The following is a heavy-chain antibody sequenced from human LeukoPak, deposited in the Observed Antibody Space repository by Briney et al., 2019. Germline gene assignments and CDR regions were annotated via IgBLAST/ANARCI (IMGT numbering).Heavy chain of an antibody. CDR2: ISAYNGNT. Sequence: ASVKVSCKASGYTFPSYGISWVRQAPGQGLEWMGWISAYNGNTNYAQKLQGRVTMTTDTSTSTAYMELRSLRSDDTALYYCARVACAHCRVDDWGQGTLVIVSS. J-gene: IGHJ4*02. CDR3: ARVACAHCRVDD. V-gene: IGHV1-18*01. D-gene: IGHD2-21*02. CDR1: GYTFPSYG.